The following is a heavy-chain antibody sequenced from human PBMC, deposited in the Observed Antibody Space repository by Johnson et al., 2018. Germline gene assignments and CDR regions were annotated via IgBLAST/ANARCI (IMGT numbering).Heavy chain of an antibody. Sequence: EVQLVESGGGVVRPGGSLRLSCAASGFAFDDYGMSWVRQAPGKGLEWVSGISWNSGSIGYADSVKGRFTIPRGNAKNSLYLQMNRLRAEDTALYYCAKDTLDYYDSSGYYNYYGMDVWGQGTTVTVSS. D-gene: IGHD3-22*01. V-gene: IGHV3-20*04. CDR3: AKDTLDYYDSSGYYNYYGMDV. J-gene: IGHJ6*02. CDR1: GFAFDDYG. CDR2: ISWNSGSI.